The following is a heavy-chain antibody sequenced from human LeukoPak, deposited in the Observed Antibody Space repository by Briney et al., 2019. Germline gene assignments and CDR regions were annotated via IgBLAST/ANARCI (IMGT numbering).Heavy chain of an antibody. V-gene: IGHV3-23*01. J-gene: IGHJ4*02. CDR3: AKEYYYGSGSYYYFDY. CDR2: ISGSGGST. CDR1: GFTFSSYA. D-gene: IGHD3-10*01. Sequence: PGGSLRLSCAASGFTFSSYAMSWVRQAPGKGLEWVSAISGSGGSTYYADSVKGRFTISRDNSKNTLYLQMNSLRAEDTAVYYCAKEYYYGSGSYYYFDYWGQGTLVTVSS.